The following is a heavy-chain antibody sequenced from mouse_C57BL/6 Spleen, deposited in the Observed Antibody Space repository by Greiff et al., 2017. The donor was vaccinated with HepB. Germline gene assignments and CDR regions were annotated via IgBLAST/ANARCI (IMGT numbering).Heavy chain of an antibody. J-gene: IGHJ4*01. CDR2: IWTGGGT. CDR3: ARKGYYDYEGAMDY. V-gene: IGHV2-9-1*01. D-gene: IGHD2-4*01. Sequence: VHLVESGPGLVAPSQSLSITCTVSGFSLTSYAISWVRQPPGKGLEWLGVIWTGGGTNYNSALKSRLSISKDNSKSQVFLKMNSLQTDDTARYYCARKGYYDYEGAMDYWGQGTSVTVSS. CDR1: GFSLTSYA.